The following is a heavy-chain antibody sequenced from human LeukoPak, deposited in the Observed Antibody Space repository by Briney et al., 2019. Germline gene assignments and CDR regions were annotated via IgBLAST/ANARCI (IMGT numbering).Heavy chain of an antibody. J-gene: IGHJ4*02. CDR1: VYTFTSYG. V-gene: IGHV1-18*01. CDR3: ARSSGIAVAGDFDY. CDR2: ISAYNGNT. D-gene: IGHD6-19*01. Sequence: ASVKVSCKASVYTFTSYGIIWVRQAPGQGLEWMGWISAYNGNTNYAQKLQGRVTMTTDTSTSTAYMELRSLRSDDTAVYYCARSSGIAVAGDFDYWGQRTLVTVSS.